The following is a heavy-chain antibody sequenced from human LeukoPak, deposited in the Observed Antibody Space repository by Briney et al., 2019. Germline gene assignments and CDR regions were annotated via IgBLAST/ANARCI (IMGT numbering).Heavy chain of an antibody. Sequence: GGSLRLSCAASGFTFSSYGMSWVRQAPGKGLEWVSAISGSGGSTYYADSVKGRFTISRDNSKNTLYLQMNSLRAEDTAEYYCAKGRYYDILTGYCDYWGQGTLVTVSS. V-gene: IGHV3-23*01. D-gene: IGHD3-9*01. CDR1: GFTFSSYG. CDR3: AKGRYYDILTGYCDY. CDR2: ISGSGGST. J-gene: IGHJ4*02.